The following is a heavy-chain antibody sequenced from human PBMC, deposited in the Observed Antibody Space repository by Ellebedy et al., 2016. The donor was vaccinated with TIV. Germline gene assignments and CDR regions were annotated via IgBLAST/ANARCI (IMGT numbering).Heavy chain of an antibody. V-gene: IGHV3-7*01. CDR2: IKEDGTEK. D-gene: IGHD3-10*01. CDR3: ATDQAGGSGIDY. J-gene: IGHJ4*02. Sequence: GESLKISCAASGFTFSGYWMNWVRQAPGKGLEWVANIKEDGTEKYYVDSVKGRFTISRDNAKNSLYLQMNSLRAEDTAVYYCATDQAGGSGIDYWGQGTLVTVSS. CDR1: GFTFSGYW.